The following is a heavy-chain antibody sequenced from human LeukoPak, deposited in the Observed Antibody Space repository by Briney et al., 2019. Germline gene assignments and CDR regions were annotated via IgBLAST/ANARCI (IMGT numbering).Heavy chain of an antibody. J-gene: IGHJ2*01. CDR2: IYYSGST. V-gene: IGHV4-31*03. Sequence: KTSATLSLTCTVSGGSISSGGYYWSWIRQHPGKGLEWIGYIYYSGSTYYNPSLKSRVTISVDTSKNQFSLKLSSVTAADTAVYYCARGVTMIVVVIHDWYFDLWGRGTLVTVSS. D-gene: IGHD3-22*01. CDR3: ARGVTMIVVVIHDWYFDL. CDR1: GGSISSGGYY.